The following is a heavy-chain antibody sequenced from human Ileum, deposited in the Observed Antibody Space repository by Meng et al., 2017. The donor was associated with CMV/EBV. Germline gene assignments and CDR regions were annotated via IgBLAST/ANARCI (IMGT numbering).Heavy chain of an antibody. CDR2: IYGSGSTT. CDR3: VKDRTPDGLVEFDF. Sequence: GESLKISCSASGLTFSTYSINWVRQAPGTGLEWVSIIYGSGSTTIYAASVQGRFTISRDNSRNVVYLQMNSLRADDSGIYYCVKDRTPDGLVEFDFWGQGTPVTVSS. J-gene: IGHJ4*02. CDR1: GLTFSTYS. D-gene: IGHD6-6*01. V-gene: IGHV3-23*03.